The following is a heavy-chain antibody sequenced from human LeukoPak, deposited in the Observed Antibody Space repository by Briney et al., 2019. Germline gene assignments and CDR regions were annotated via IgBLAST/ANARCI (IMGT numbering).Heavy chain of an antibody. CDR3: ASGGWRRSPARY. D-gene: IGHD2-21*02. Sequence: PGGSLRLSCAASGFTFSSYRMSWVRQAPGKGLEWVANIKQDGSENYYVDSVKGRFTISRDNAKSSLYLQMNSLRAEDTAVYYCASGGWRRSPARYWGQGTLVTVSS. CDR2: IKQDGSEN. V-gene: IGHV3-7*01. J-gene: IGHJ4*02. CDR1: GFTFSSYR.